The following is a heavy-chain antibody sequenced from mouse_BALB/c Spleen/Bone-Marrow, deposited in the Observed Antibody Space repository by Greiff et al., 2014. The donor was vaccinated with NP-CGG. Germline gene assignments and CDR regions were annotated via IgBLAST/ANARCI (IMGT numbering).Heavy chain of an antibody. Sequence: QVQLQQSGPGLVAPSQSLSITRTVSGFSLTSYGVHWVRQPPGKGLEWLGVIWAGGSTNYNSALMSRLSISKDNSKSQVFLKMNSLQTDDTAMYYCARDYYGSLYAMDYWGKGTSVTVSS. J-gene: IGHJ4*01. CDR3: ARDYYGSLYAMDY. CDR1: GFSLTSYG. V-gene: IGHV2-9*02. D-gene: IGHD1-1*01. CDR2: IWAGGST.